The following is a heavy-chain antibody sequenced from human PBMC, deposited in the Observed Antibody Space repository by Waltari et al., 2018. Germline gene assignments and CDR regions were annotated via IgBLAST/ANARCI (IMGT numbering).Heavy chain of an antibody. D-gene: IGHD2-2*01. CDR1: GDSVSGNYW. CDR2: VNHSGKT. J-gene: IGHJ4*02. CDR3: AGDRAIGLFFDY. V-gene: IGHV4-4*02. Sequence: QVQLQESGQGLVKPSGTLSLPCAVSGDSVSGNYWWSWVRQSPEKGLEWIGQVNHSGKTHYNPSIQSRVTISLDSPKNQFSLTLKSVTAADTAVYYCAGDRAIGLFFDYWGRGTLVTVSS.